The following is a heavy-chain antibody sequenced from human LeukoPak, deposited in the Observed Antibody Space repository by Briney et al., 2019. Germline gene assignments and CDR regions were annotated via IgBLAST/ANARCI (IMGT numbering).Heavy chain of an antibody. V-gene: IGHV1-8*03. CDR3: ARARIIPYYDSPFGYYYYMDV. CDR2: MNPNSGNT. CDR1: GYTFTSYD. J-gene: IGHJ6*03. Sequence: GASVKVSCKASGYTFTSYDINWVRQATGQGLEWMGWMNPNSGNTGYAQKFQGRATITRNTSISTAYMELSSLRSEDTAVYYCARARIIPYYDSPFGYYYYMDVWGKGTTVTVSS. D-gene: IGHD3-22*01.